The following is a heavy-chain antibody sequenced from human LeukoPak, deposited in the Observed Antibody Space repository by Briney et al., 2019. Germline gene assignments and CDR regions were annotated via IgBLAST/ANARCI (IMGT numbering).Heavy chain of an antibody. CDR2: ISSSSSYI. Sequence: GGSLRLSCAASGFTFSSYSMNWVRQAPGKGLEWVSSISSSSSYIYYADSVKGRFTISRDNAKNSLYLQMNSLRAEDTAVYYCAKSLLTTATGTGRAFDIWGQGTMVTVSS. CDR1: GFTFSSYS. CDR3: AKSLLTTATGTGRAFDI. D-gene: IGHD1-1*01. V-gene: IGHV3-21*01. J-gene: IGHJ3*02.